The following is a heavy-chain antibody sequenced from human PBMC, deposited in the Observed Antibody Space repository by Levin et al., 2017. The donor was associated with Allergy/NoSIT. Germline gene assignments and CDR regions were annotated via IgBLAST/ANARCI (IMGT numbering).Heavy chain of an antibody. V-gene: IGHV4-38-2*02. CDR1: GYPISSGYY. D-gene: IGHD3-22*01. CDR3: ARDGRAGDTSGYYYQY. CDR2: IHHRGTP. Sequence: PSETLSLTCAVSGYPISSGYYWGWIRQPPGKGLEWIGSIHHRGTPYHNPSLKSRVTMSVDTSENQFSLRLTSVTAADTAVYYCARDGRAGDTSGYYYQYWGQGTLVTVST. J-gene: IGHJ4*02.